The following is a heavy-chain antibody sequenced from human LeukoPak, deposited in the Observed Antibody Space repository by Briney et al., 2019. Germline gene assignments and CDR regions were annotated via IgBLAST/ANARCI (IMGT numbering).Heavy chain of an antibody. CDR1: GFTFSSYG. V-gene: IGHV3-33*06. D-gene: IGHD6-13*01. CDR3: AKDYSDAWGIAAAGSWFDH. Sequence: WGSLRLSCAASGFTFSSYGMHWLRQAPGKGLEWVAVIWYDGSNKYYADSVKGRFTISRDNSKNTLYLQMNSLRAEDTAVYYSAKDYSDAWGIAAAGSWFDHWGQGTLVTVSS. J-gene: IGHJ5*02. CDR2: IWYDGSNK.